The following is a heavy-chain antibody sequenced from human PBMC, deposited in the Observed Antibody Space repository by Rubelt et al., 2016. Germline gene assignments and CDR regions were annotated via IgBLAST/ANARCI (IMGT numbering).Heavy chain of an antibody. CDR2: ISGSGGST. Sequence: GKGLEWVSAISGSGGSTYYADSVKGRFTISRDNSKNTLYLQMNSLRAEDTAVYYCAKIQKYYYGSGSYPDYWGQGTLVTVSS. V-gene: IGHV3-23*01. CDR3: AKIQKYYYGSGSYPDY. J-gene: IGHJ4*02. D-gene: IGHD3-10*01.